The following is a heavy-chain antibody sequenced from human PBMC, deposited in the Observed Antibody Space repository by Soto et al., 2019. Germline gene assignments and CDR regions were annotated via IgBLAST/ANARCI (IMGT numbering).Heavy chain of an antibody. V-gene: IGHV3-30*03. CDR3: ARKGYGGRWSLDY. D-gene: IGHD2-15*01. CDR1: GFTFSSYG. Sequence: QVQLVESGGGVVQPGRSLRLSCAASGFTFSSYGVHWARQAPVEGLEWVAVISYDGNRKYYADSVKGRFTISRDFSKNTVDLHMNSLRVEDTAVYFCARKGYGGRWSLDYWGQGILVTVSS. J-gene: IGHJ4*02. CDR2: ISYDGNRK.